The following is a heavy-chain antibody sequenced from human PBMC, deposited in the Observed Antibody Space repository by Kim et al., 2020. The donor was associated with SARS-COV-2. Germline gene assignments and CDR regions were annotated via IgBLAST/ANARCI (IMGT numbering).Heavy chain of an antibody. D-gene: IGHD3-10*01. CDR1: GVSISSYY. V-gene: IGHV4-59*08. J-gene: IGHJ4*02. CDR3: AGTVRGANFDY. CDR2: ISYSGSA. Sequence: SETLSLTCSVSGVSISSYYWSWIRQPPGKGLEWIGYISYSGSANYNPSLRSRVTISVDTTKNQLPLKLSSVSAADTAVCYCAGTVRGANFDYWGRGALVTVSS.